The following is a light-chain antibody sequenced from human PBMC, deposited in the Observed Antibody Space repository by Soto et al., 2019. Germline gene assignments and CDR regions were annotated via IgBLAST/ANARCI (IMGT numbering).Light chain of an antibody. CDR1: PSVNSN. Sequence: EIVMTQSPATLSVSPGERATLSCRASPSVNSNLAWYQQKPGQAPRLLIYHASARAIGIPARFSGSGSGTEFTLTISSPQSEDFAVYYCQQYSNWPFTFGPGTKVDIK. V-gene: IGKV3-15*01. J-gene: IGKJ3*01. CDR2: HAS. CDR3: QQYSNWPFT.